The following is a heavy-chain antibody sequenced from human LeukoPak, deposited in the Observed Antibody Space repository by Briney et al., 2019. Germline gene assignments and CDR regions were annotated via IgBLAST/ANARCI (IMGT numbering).Heavy chain of an antibody. Sequence: SQTLSLTCTVSGGSISSGGNYWSWIRQPAGKGLEWIGHISTSERITSNPSLKSRVTISLDESKNQFSLKLSSVTAADTAVYYCARVEGWIQFRFDAFDIWGQGTMVTVSS. V-gene: IGHV4-61*09. D-gene: IGHD5-24*01. CDR1: GGSISSGGNY. CDR3: ARVEGWIQFRFDAFDI. J-gene: IGHJ3*02. CDR2: ISTSERI.